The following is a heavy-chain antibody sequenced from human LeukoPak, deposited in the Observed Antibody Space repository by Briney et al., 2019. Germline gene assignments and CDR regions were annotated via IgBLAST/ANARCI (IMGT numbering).Heavy chain of an antibody. CDR1: GFTFSAYY. J-gene: IGHJ4*02. CDR2: TSGDSSDR. Sequence: GGSLSLSCAASGFTFSAYYMAWLRQAPGKGLEWISYTSGDSSDRQYADSVKGRFTFSRDNAKSSLLLQMNSLRDKDTAVYYWARDDDGDNPPDYWGQGTLVTVSS. V-gene: IGHV3-11*05. CDR3: ARDDDGDNPPDY. D-gene: IGHD4-17*01.